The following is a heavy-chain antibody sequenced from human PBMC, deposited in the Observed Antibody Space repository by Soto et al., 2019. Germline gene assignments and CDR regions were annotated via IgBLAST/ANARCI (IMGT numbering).Heavy chain of an antibody. J-gene: IGHJ4*02. CDR2: IRSQIDGGAT. CDR3: TTVAYGEYVSDS. Sequence: EVELVESGGVLVKPGGSLRLSCAASGFAFTNAWMTWVRQAPGKALEWVGRIRSQIDGGATDYAATVKGRFTISRDDSKNTRYLQMNSPKTEDTAVSYCTTVAYGEYVSDSWCQGTLVTVSS. D-gene: IGHD4-17*01. CDR1: GFAFTNAW. V-gene: IGHV3-15*01.